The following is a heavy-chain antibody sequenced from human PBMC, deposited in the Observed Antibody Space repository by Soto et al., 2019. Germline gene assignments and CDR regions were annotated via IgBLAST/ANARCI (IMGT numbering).Heavy chain of an antibody. J-gene: IGHJ5*02. CDR1: GGSITSYY. Sequence: PSETLSLTCSVSGGSITSYYWSWIRQPPGKGLEWIGYIFYSGSSGSTNYNPSLKSRVTISVDTSKNHFSLKLSSVTAADTAVYYCARTALGWFDPWGQGTLVTVSS. CDR2: IFYSGSSGST. V-gene: IGHV4-59*01. D-gene: IGHD2-21*02. CDR3: ARTALGWFDP.